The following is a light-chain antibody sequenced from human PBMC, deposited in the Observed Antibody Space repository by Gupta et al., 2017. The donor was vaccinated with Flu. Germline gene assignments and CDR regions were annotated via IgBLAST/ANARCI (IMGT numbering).Light chain of an antibody. CDR3: QQSSKWPQYT. Sequence: EIVLTQSPATLSLSPGERATLSCRASQSINSYLAWYQQIPGQAPRLLIYDASNSATGLPARFSGTGSGRDFTLTMSSRETEDSAVSYCQQSSKWPQYTFGQGTKMEIK. CDR2: DAS. J-gene: IGKJ2*01. CDR1: QSINSY. V-gene: IGKV3-11*02.